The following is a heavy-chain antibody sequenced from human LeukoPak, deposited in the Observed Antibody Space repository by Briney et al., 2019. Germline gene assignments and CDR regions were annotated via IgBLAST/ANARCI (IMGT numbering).Heavy chain of an antibody. V-gene: IGHV4-59*01. Sequence: SETLSLTCTVSGGSINSYYWSWIRQPPGKGLEWIGYISYSGNTNYNPSLKSRVTISVDTSKNLFFLKLTSVTAADTALYYCARGNANWGQGTLVTVSS. CDR2: ISYSGNT. J-gene: IGHJ4*02. CDR1: GGSINSYY. CDR3: ARGNAN.